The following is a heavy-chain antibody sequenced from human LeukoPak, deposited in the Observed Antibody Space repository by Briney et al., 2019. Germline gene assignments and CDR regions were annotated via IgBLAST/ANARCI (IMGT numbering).Heavy chain of an antibody. V-gene: IGHV3-23*01. CDR1: GFIFSSYA. D-gene: IGHD6-13*01. CDR3: AKDQSSSWLRPSYYFDY. Sequence: GGSLRLSCAASGFIFSSYAMSWVRQAPGKGLEWISDISGSGTNTYYADSAKGRFTISRDYSSNTLYLQMNSLRAEDTAVYYCAKDQSSSWLRPSYYFDYWGQGTLVTVSS. CDR2: ISGSGTNT. J-gene: IGHJ4*02.